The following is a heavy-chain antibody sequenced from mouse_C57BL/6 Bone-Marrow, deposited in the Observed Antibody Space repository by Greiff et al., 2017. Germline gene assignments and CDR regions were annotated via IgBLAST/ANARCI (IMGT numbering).Heavy chain of an antibody. V-gene: IGHV1-61*01. CDR1: GYTFTSYW. CDR3: ARSCPIYYDSPWCAY. J-gene: IGHJ3*01. D-gene: IGHD2-4*01. Sequence: QVQLQQPGAELVRPGSSVKLSCKASGYTFTSYWMDWVKQRPGQGLEWIGNIYPSDSETHSNQTFKDKATLTVDKSSSTAYMQLSSLTADDCAVYYCARSCPIYYDSPWCAYWGQGTLVTVSA. CDR2: IYPSDSET.